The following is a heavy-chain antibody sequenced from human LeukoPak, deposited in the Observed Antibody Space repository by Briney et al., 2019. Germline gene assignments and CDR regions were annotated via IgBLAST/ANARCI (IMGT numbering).Heavy chain of an antibody. V-gene: IGHV3-23*01. Sequence: GRSLRLSCAASGFTFSSYAMSWVRQAPGKGLEWVSGVSGSGGGTYYADSVKGRFTISRDKSKDTLYLQMNSLRAEDTAVYYCARPYGSGSRKDAFDIWGQGTMVTVSS. CDR3: ARPYGSGSRKDAFDI. J-gene: IGHJ3*02. D-gene: IGHD3-10*01. CDR2: VSGSGGGT. CDR1: GFTFSSYA.